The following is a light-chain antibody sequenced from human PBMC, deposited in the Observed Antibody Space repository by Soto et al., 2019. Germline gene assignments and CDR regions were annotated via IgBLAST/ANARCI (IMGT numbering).Light chain of an antibody. CDR3: QHRNNWPPGLT. J-gene: IGKJ4*01. CDR2: DAF. CDR1: QSVTGY. Sequence: EIVLTQSPATLSLSPGEGATLSCRASQSVTGYLAWYQQKAGQAPRLLIYDAFNRVTGIPARFSGSGSGTDFTFTISSLEPEDFAVYYCQHRNNWPPGLTFGGGTKVEIK. V-gene: IGKV3-11*01.